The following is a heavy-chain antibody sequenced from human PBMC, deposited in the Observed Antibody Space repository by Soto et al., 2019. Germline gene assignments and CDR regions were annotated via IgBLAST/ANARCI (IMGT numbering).Heavy chain of an antibody. D-gene: IGHD2-21*02. CDR3: ARGGHIAVVTASFDY. CDR1: GYTFTGYY. J-gene: IGHJ4*02. V-gene: IGHV1-46*03. Sequence: ASVKVSCKASGYTFTGYYMHWVRQAPGQGLEWMGIINPNSGGTNYAQKFLGRVTMTRDTSTSTVFMELSSLRSADTAVYYCARGGHIAVVTASFDYWGQGTLVTVSS. CDR2: INPNSGGT.